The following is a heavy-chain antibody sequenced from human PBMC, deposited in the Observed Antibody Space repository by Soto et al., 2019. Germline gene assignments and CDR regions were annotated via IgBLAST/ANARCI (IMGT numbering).Heavy chain of an antibody. Sequence: QVQLVQSGAEVKKPGASVKVSCKASGYTFTSYGISWVRQAPGQGLEWMGWISAYNGNTNYAQKLQGRVTMTTDTPTSTAYMDLRSMRSDDTAVYYCARYDFWSGYLHYYYGMDVWGQGTTVTVSS. D-gene: IGHD3-3*01. J-gene: IGHJ6*02. CDR1: GYTFTSYG. V-gene: IGHV1-18*01. CDR3: ARYDFWSGYLHYYYGMDV. CDR2: ISAYNGNT.